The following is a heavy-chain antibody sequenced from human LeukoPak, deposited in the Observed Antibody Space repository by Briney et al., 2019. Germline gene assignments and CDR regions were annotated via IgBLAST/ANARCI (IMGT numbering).Heavy chain of an antibody. CDR2: IYYSGST. CDR3: ARLGSSGYSLDY. CDR1: GGSISSYY. Sequence: SETLSLTCTVSGGSISSYYWSWIRQPPGKGLEWIGYIYYSGSTNYNPSLKSRVTISVDTSKNQFSLKLGSVTAADTAVYYCARLGSSGYSLDYWGQGTLVTVSS. V-gene: IGHV4-59*01. D-gene: IGHD3-22*01. J-gene: IGHJ4*02.